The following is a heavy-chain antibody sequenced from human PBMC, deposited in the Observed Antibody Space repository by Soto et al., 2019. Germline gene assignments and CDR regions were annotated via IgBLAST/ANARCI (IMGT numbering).Heavy chain of an antibody. J-gene: IGHJ5*02. Sequence: KPSETLSLTCAVYGGSFSVYYWSWIRHPPGKGLEWIGEINHSGSTNYNPSLKSRVTISVDTSKNQFSLKLSSVTAADTAVYYCARGRYSYGWMGVSWFDPWGQGTLVTVSS. CDR3: ARGRYSYGWMGVSWFDP. CDR2: INHSGST. CDR1: GGSFSVYY. D-gene: IGHD5-18*01. V-gene: IGHV4-34*01.